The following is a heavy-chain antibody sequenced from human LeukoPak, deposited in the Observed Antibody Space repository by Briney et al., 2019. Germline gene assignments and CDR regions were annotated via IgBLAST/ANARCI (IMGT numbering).Heavy chain of an antibody. Sequence: GGSLRLSCAASGFTFTSYSMSWVRQAPGKGLEWVSSITGGGENTYYADSVKGRFTISRDNSKNALYLQMSSLRAEDTAVFYCAKRMAYYFQYWGRGTLVTVSS. D-gene: IGHD5-24*01. CDR1: GFTFTSYS. CDR3: AKRMAYYFQY. CDR2: ITGGGENT. V-gene: IGHV3-23*01. J-gene: IGHJ4*02.